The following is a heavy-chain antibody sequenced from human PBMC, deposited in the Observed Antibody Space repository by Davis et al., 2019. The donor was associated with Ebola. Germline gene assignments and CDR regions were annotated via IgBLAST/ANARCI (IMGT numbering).Heavy chain of an antibody. Sequence: AASVKVSCKASGYTFTGYYMHWVRQAPGQGLEWMGRINPHSGGTNYAQKFQGRVTMSRDTSTSTAYMEMNRLRSDDTAVYFCARGGITMMVVPRDYYYGLDVWGQGTTVTVSS. D-gene: IGHD3-22*01. CDR1: GYTFTGYY. CDR2: INPHSGGT. CDR3: ARGGITMMVVPRDYYYGLDV. J-gene: IGHJ6*02. V-gene: IGHV1-2*06.